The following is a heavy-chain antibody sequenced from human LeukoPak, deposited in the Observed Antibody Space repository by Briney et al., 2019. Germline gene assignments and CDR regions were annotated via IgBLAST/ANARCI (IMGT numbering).Heavy chain of an antibody. CDR2: ISGSGDNT. D-gene: IGHD3-10*01. J-gene: IGHJ4*02. CDR1: GFTFRSYA. V-gene: IGHV3-23*01. CDR3: AKAAGYYGSG. Sequence: GGSLRLSCAASGFTFRSYAMNWVRQAPGKGLEWVSAISGSGDNTYYADSEEGRFTISRDNSKNTLYLQMNSLRAEDTAVYFCAKAAGYYGSGGGQGTLVTVSS.